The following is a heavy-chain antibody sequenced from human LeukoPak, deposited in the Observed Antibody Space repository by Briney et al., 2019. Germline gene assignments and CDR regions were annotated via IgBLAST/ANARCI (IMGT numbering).Heavy chain of an antibody. J-gene: IGHJ5*02. V-gene: IGHV4-34*01. CDR3: ARRYSSSWFNWFDP. Sequence: SETLSLTCAVYGGSFNGYYWSWIRQPPGKGLEWIGEINHSGSTNYNPSLKSRVTISVDTSKNQFSLKLSSVTAADTAVYYCARRYSSSWFNWFDPWGQGTLVTVSS. CDR1: GGSFNGYY. D-gene: IGHD6-13*01. CDR2: INHSGST.